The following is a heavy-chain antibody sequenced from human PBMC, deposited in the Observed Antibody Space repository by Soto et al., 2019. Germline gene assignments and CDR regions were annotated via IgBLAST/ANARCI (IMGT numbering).Heavy chain of an antibody. D-gene: IGHD3-3*01. CDR3: ARLDHPYYFDY. V-gene: IGHV4-30-4*01. CDR2: IYYSGST. J-gene: IGHJ4*02. Sequence: SETLSLTCAFYGGSFSGYYWSWIRQPPGKGLEWIGYIYYSGSTYYNPSLKSRVTISVDTSKNQFSLKLSSVTAADTAVYYCARLDHPYYFDYWGQGTLVTVSS. CDR1: GGSFSGYY.